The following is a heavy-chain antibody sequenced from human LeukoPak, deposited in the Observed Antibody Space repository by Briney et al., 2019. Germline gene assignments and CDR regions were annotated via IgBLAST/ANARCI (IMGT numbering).Heavy chain of an antibody. V-gene: IGHV3-64D*06. CDR1: GFTFSSYA. D-gene: IGHD7-27*01. CDR3: VKDYETINWGRLDY. CDR2: ISSNGGTT. J-gene: IGHJ4*02. Sequence: GGSLRLSCAASGFTFSSYAMHWVRQAPGKGLEHVSGISSNGGTTYYADSVKGRITISRDNSKNTLYLQMGNLRAEDTAVYYCVKDYETINWGRLDYWGQGTLVTVSS.